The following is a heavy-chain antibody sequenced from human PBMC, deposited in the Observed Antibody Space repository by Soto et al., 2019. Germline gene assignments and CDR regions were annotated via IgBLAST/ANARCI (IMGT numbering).Heavy chain of an antibody. D-gene: IGHD2-2*02. Sequence: EVQLVESGGGLVKPGGPLRLSCAASGFTFSSYSMNWVRQAPEKGLEWVSSISSSSSYIYYADSVKGRFTISRDNAKNSLYLQMNSLRAEDTAVYYCARRPDCSSTSCYKGAYYYYGMDVWGQGTTVTVSS. V-gene: IGHV3-21*01. CDR3: ARRPDCSSTSCYKGAYYYYGMDV. J-gene: IGHJ6*02. CDR1: GFTFSSYS. CDR2: ISSSSSYI.